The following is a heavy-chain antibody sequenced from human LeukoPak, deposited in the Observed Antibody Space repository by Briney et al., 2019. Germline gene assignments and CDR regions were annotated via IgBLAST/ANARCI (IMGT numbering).Heavy chain of an antibody. CDR1: GFTFSSYA. D-gene: IGHD7-27*01. CDR2: VSEGGTGT. V-gene: IGHV3-23*01. CDR3: AKGRPLSDWGSRGFDC. Sequence: GGSLRLSCAASGFTFSSYAMSWVRQAPAKGLEWVSGVSEGGTGTYYADSVKGRFTVSRDNSKNTLSLQMNSLRAEDTAIYYCAKGRPLSDWGSRGFDCWGQGTLVTVSS. J-gene: IGHJ4*02.